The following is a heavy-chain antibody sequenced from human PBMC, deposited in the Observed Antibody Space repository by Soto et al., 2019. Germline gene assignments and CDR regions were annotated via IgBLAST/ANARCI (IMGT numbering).Heavy chain of an antibody. D-gene: IGHD6-19*01. CDR2: IFSNDEK. Sequence: ECGPTLVSTTATLPLTCTVSGFSLINARMGVSWIRKPQRTDLEWLAHIFSNDEKSYSTSLKSRLTISKDTSKSQVVLTMTNMDPVDTATYYCARIRRYSSGWYHYYYGMDVWGQGTTVTVSS. CDR1: GFSLINARMG. CDR3: ARIRRYSSGWYHYYYGMDV. J-gene: IGHJ6*01. V-gene: IGHV2-26*01.